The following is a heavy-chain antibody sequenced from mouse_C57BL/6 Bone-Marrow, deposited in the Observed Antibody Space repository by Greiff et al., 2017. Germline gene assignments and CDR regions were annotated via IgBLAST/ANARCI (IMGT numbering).Heavy chain of an antibody. Sequence: EVMLVESGGGLVKPGGSLKLSCAASGFTFSDYGMHWVRQAPEKGLEWVAYISSGRSTIYYADTVKGRFTISRDNAKNTLFLQMTSLRSEDTAMYYCARGGTGYYAMDYWGQGTSVTVSS. V-gene: IGHV5-17*01. CDR1: GFTFSDYG. D-gene: IGHD4-1*01. CDR2: ISSGRSTI. J-gene: IGHJ4*01. CDR3: ARGGTGYYAMDY.